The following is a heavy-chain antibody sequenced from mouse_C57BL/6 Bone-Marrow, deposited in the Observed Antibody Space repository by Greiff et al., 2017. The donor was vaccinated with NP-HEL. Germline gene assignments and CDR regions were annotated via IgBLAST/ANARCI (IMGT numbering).Heavy chain of an antibody. CDR2: IYPRSGNN. V-gene: IGHV1-81*01. Sequence: QVQLQQSGAELARPGASVKLSCKASGYTFTSYGISWVKQRTGQGLEWIGEIYPRSGNNYYNEKFKGKATLTADKSSSTAYMELRSLTSEDSAVYFCARSSSYWGWFAYWGQGTLVTVSA. D-gene: IGHD1-1*01. CDR1: GYTFTSYG. CDR3: ARSSSYWGWFAY. J-gene: IGHJ3*01.